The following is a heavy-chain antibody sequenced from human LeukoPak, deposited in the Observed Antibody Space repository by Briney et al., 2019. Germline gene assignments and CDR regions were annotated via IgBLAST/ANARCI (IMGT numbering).Heavy chain of an antibody. Sequence: PSETLSLTCTVSGGSISSYYWSWIRQPPGKGLEWIGYIYYSGSTSYNPSLKSRVTISVDTSKNQFSLKLSSVTAADTAVYYCARATFLRSGDYFDYWGQGTLVTVSS. D-gene: IGHD3-16*01. CDR1: GGSISSYY. CDR3: ARATFLRSGDYFDY. CDR2: IYYSGST. J-gene: IGHJ4*02. V-gene: IGHV4-59*01.